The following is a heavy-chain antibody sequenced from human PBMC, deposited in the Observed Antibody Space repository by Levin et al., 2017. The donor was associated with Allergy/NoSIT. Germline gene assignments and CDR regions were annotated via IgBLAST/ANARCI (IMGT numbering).Heavy chain of an antibody. CDR2: IWYDGSNK. Sequence: LSLTCAASGFTFSSYGMHWVRQAPGKGLEWVAVIWYDGSNKYYADSVKGRFTISRDNSKNTLYLQMNSLRAEDTAVYYCARDAYRSSGYYQMLDYYYGMDVWGQGTTVTVSS. CDR1: GFTFSSYG. D-gene: IGHD3-22*01. J-gene: IGHJ6*02. V-gene: IGHV3-33*01. CDR3: ARDAYRSSGYYQMLDYYYGMDV.